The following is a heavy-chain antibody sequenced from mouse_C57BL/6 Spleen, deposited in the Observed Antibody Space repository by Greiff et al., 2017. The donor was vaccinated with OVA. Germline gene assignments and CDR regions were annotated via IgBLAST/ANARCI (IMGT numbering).Heavy chain of an antibody. CDR2: IYPGDGDT. V-gene: IGHV1-82*01. D-gene: IGHD1-1*01. CDR3: ARDYYGRDYFDY. Sequence: VKLMESGPELVKPGASVKISCKASGYAFSSSWMNWVKQRPGKGLEWIGRIYPGDGDTTYNGKFKGKATLTADKSSSTAYMQLSSLTSEDSAVYFCARDYYGRDYFDYWGQGTTLTVSS. CDR1: GYAFSSSW. J-gene: IGHJ2*01.